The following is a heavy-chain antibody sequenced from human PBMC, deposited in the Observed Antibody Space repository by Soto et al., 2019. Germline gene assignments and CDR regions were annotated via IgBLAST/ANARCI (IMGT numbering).Heavy chain of an antibody. D-gene: IGHD6-19*01. CDR1: GYTFTNYA. V-gene: IGHV1-3*01. CDR3: ARGIWERSSGGYYFDS. CDR2: VNAGNGHT. J-gene: IGHJ4*02. Sequence: QVPLVQSGADVKKPGASVRVSCKASGYTFTNYAVNWMRQAPGQSLEWVGWVNAGNGHTKYSEKFQGRVTITRDTSANTAYMDLSSLRSEDTTLYFCARGIWERSSGGYYFDSWGQGTLVSVSS.